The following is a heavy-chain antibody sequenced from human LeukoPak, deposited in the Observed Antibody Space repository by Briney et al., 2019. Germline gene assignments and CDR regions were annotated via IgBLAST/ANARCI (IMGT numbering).Heavy chain of an antibody. D-gene: IGHD2-15*01. CDR3: ARGYCSGGSCYYGY. V-gene: IGHV1-8*01. J-gene: IGHJ4*02. Sequence: ASVKVSCKASGYTFTSYDINWVRQATGQGPEWMGWMNPNSGNTGYAQKFQGRVTMTRNTSISTAYMELSSLRSEDTAVYYCARGYCSGGSCYYGYWGQGTLVTVSS. CDR2: MNPNSGNT. CDR1: GYTFTSYD.